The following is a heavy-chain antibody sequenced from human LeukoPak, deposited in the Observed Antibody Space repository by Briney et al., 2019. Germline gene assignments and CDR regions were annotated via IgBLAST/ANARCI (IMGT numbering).Heavy chain of an antibody. D-gene: IGHD3-22*01. Sequence: PSQTLSLTCTVSGGSISSGSYYWSWIRQPAGKGLEWIGRIYTSGSTNYNPSLERRDTLSVDTSKNQFTLKLSSVTAAYTAVYYCAREVKGYYDSSGSENFDYWGQGTLVTVSS. J-gene: IGHJ4*02. CDR1: GGSISSGSYY. CDR2: IYTSGST. CDR3: AREVKGYYDSSGSENFDY. V-gene: IGHV4-61*02.